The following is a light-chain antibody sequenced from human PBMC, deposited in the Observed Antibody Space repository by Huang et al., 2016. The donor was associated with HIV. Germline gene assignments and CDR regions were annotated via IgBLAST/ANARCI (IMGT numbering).Light chain of an antibody. CDR3: QQYDDWRKT. Sequence: DILLTQSPATLSASPGERVTLSCRASQSVRNNLAWYQQRPGQAPRLLIFSASTRATAIPARFSGIGSGTEFTLNIGSLQSEDFAVYYCQQYDDWRKTFGQGTRVDFK. J-gene: IGKJ1*01. CDR2: SAS. CDR1: QSVRNN. V-gene: IGKV3-15*01.